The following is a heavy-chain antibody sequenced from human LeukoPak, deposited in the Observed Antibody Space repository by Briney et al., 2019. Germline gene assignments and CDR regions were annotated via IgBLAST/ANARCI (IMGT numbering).Heavy chain of an antibody. Sequence: GGSLRLSCAASGFTVSSNGMSWVRQAPGEGLEWVPAISDSGGSTYSTASVKGRFTISRDHSKTTLYLQMNSLRAGGAAVYDCASILLWYVYDYWGQGTLVTVSS. D-gene: IGHD3-10*01. V-gene: IGHV3-23*01. CDR1: GFTVSSNG. CDR3: ASILLWYVYDY. J-gene: IGHJ4*02. CDR2: ISDSGGST.